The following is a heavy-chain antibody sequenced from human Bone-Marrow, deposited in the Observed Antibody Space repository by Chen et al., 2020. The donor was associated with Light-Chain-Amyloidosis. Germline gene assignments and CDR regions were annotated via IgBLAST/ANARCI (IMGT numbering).Heavy chain of an antibody. CDR3: VGGGD. CDR2: IYGGGST. J-gene: IGHJ4*02. Sequence: EVQLVESGGGLVQPGGSLRLSCAASGFIVSNNYMNWVRQAPGKGLEWVSFIYGGGSTYTADAVKGHFPIPGNNSKNTLYLQRNSRRAGDTAVFNCVGGGDWGQGTLVTVSS. CDR1: GFIVSNNY. V-gene: IGHV3-53*04. D-gene: IGHD3-16*01.